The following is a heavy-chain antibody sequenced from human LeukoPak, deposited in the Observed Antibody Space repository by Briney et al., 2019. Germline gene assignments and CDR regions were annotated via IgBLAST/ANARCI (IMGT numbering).Heavy chain of an antibody. CDR1: GFTFSSYV. J-gene: IGHJ4*02. D-gene: IGHD5-24*01. CDR2: IWYDGSDT. CDR3: AKQMATIPFDY. Sequence: PWGSLRLSCVASGFTFSSYVMHWIRQAPGKGLEWVALIWYDGSDTYYADSVKRRFTISRDNSKNTLYLQMNSLRAEDTAVYYCAKQMATIPFDYWGQGTLVTVSS. V-gene: IGHV3-33*06.